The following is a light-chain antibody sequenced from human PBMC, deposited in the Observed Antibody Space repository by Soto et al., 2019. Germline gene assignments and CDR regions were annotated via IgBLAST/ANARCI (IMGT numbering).Light chain of an antibody. CDR1: SSDVGGYNY. J-gene: IGLJ3*02. CDR3: FSYTTSSTLV. V-gene: IGLV2-14*01. CDR2: EVS. Sequence: QSALTQPASVSGSPGQSITISCTGASSDVGGYNYVSWYQQHPAKAPKLMIYEVSNRPSGVSHRFSGSKSGNTASLTISGLQAEDEADYYCFSYTTSSTLVFGGGTKLTVL.